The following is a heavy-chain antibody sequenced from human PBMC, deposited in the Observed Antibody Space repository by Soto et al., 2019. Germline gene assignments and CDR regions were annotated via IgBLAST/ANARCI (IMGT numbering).Heavy chain of an antibody. CDR1: GYTFTSYG. Sequence: GASVKVSCKASGYTFTSYGVSWVRPAPGQGLEWMGWISGNDGAAHYAPNFQGRVTMTTDTSTSTAYMELRSLRSDDTAVYYCARVEGYDFWSGYTYYFDYWGQGTLVTVSS. J-gene: IGHJ4*02. D-gene: IGHD3-3*01. V-gene: IGHV1-18*01. CDR2: ISGNDGAA. CDR3: ARVEGYDFWSGYTYYFDY.